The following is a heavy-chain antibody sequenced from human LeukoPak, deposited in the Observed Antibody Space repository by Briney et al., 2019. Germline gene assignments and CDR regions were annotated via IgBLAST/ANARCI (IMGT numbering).Heavy chain of an antibody. V-gene: IGHV3-9*01. CDR1: GFTFSSYG. D-gene: IGHD2-21*02. Sequence: GGSLRLSCAASGFTFSSYGMHWVRQAPGKGLEWVSGISWNSGSIGYADSVKGRFTISRDSAKNSLYLQMNSLRAEDTALYYCAKEKGGNRLNWAFDIWGPRDNGHRLF. J-gene: IGHJ3*02. CDR2: ISWNSGSI. CDR3: AKEKGGNRLNWAFDI.